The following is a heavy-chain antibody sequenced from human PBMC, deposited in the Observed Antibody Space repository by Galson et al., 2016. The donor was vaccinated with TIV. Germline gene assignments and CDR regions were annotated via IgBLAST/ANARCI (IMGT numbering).Heavy chain of an antibody. V-gene: IGHV4-59*01. J-gene: IGHJ6*03. Sequence: LSLTCSVSGGSISTYYWTWIRQPPGKGLEWIGHAYYSGSTDYNPSLKSRVTISIYRSKNQFSLKLTSVTAADTAVYYCARDKSGFETVDRFYYYMEAWGKGTTVIVSS. CDR2: AYYSGST. CDR3: ARDKSGFETVDRFYYYMEA. CDR1: GGSISTYY. D-gene: IGHD1-26*01.